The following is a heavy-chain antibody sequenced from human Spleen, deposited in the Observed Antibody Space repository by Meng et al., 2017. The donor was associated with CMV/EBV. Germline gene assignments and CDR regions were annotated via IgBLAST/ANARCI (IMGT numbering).Heavy chain of an antibody. CDR1: AFTFTNHA. D-gene: IGHD6-13*01. V-gene: IGHV3-66*02. J-gene: IGHJ5*02. Sequence: GESLKISCAASAFTFTNHAMTWVRQAPGKGLEWVSVIYSGGTTYYADSVKGRFTISRDNSKNTLYLQMNSLTVEDTAVYYCASTLYSSRRWFDPWGQGTLDTVSS. CDR2: IYSGGTT. CDR3: ASTLYSSRRWFDP.